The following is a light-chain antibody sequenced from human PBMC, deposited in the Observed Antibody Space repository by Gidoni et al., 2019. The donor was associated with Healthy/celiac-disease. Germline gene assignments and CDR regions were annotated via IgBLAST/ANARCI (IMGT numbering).Light chain of an antibody. CDR3: CSYAGSYTFYVV. V-gene: IGLV2-11*01. Sequence: QSALTQPRSVSGSPGQSATLSCTGTSSDVGGYNYVSWYQQHPGKAPKLMIYDVSKRPSGVPDRFSGSKSGNTASLTISGLQAEDEADYYCCSYAGSYTFYVVFGGGTKLTVL. CDR2: DVS. CDR1: SSDVGGYNY. J-gene: IGLJ2*01.